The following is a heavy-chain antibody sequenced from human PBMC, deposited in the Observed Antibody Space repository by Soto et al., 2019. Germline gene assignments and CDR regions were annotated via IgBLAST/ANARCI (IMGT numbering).Heavy chain of an antibody. J-gene: IGHJ6*02. D-gene: IGHD3-22*01. CDR3: ARDHGGNYDSSGYYYNYYYGMDV. V-gene: IGHV1-18*01. Sequence: ASVKVSCKASGYTFTSYGISWVRQAPGQGLEWMGWISGYNGETKYAQNLQGRVTITTDTSSSTAYMELRSLTSDDTAVYYCARDHGGNYDSSGYYYNYYYGMDVWGQGTTVTVSS. CDR1: GYTFTSYG. CDR2: ISGYNGET.